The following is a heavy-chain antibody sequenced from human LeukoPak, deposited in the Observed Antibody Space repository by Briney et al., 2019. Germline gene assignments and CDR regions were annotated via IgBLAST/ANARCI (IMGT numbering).Heavy chain of an antibody. Sequence: SETLSLTCTVSGGSISSYYWSWIRQPPGKGLEWIGYVFYSGSTDYNPSLKSRVTISVDTSKNQFSLRLSSVTAADTAVYYCARHAEAFSCAYWFDPGGQGTLVTVSA. J-gene: IGHJ5*02. CDR2: VFYSGST. CDR3: ARHAEAFSCAYWFDP. V-gene: IGHV4-59*01. CDR1: GGSISSYY.